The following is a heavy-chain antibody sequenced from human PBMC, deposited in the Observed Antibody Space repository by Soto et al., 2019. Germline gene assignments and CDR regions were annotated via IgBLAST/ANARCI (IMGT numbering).Heavy chain of an antibody. CDR3: ARYYGDYVLYYGMGV. J-gene: IGHJ6*02. Sequence: ASVKVSCKASGYTFTYRYLHWVRQAPGQALEWMGWITPFNGNTGYAQKFQGRVTMTRNTSISTAYMELSSLRSEDTAVYYCARYYGDYVLYYGMGVWGQGTTVTVSS. CDR1: GYTFTYRY. V-gene: IGHV1-45*02. D-gene: IGHD4-17*01. CDR2: ITPFNGNT.